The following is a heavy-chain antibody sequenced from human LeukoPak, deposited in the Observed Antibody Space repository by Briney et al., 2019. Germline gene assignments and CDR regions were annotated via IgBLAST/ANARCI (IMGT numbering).Heavy chain of an antibody. CDR3: AKDDAWLQYGN. Sequence: GGSLRLSCAASGFTFSSHGMNWVRQAPGKGVEWVSGISSNGVITYYADSVKGRFTISRDNSKGTVYLQMNSLRPEDTAVYYCAKDDAWLQYGNWGQGTLVTVSS. CDR1: GFTFSSHG. V-gene: IGHV3-23*01. J-gene: IGHJ4*02. D-gene: IGHD5-24*01. CDR2: ISSNGVIT.